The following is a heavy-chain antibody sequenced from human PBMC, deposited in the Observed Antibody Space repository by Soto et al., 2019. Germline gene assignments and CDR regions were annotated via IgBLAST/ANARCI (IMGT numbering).Heavy chain of an antibody. CDR3: ASSSQGYYDFWSGFWSFDY. V-gene: IGHV4-39*01. CDR1: GGSISSSSYY. CDR2: IYYSGST. J-gene: IGHJ4*02. Sequence: SETLSLTCTVSGGSISSSSYYWGWIRQPPGKGLEWIGSIYYSGSTYYNPSLKSRVTISVDTSKNQFSLKLSSVTAADTAVYYCASSSQGYYDFWSGFWSFDYWGQGTLVTVSS. D-gene: IGHD3-3*01.